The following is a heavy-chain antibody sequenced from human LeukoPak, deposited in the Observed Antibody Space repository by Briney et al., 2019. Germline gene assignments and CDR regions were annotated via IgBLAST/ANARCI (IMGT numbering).Heavy chain of an antibody. CDR1: GFTFSSYW. V-gene: IGHV3-74*01. CDR3: ARDMEDIVATDGYGY. CDR2: INSDGSST. D-gene: IGHD5-12*01. Sequence: GGSLRLSCTASGFTFSSYWMHWVRQAPGKGLVWVSRINSDGSSTSYADSVKGRFTISRDNAKNTLYLQMNSLRAEDTAVYYCARDMEDIVATDGYGYWGQGTLVTVSS. J-gene: IGHJ4*02.